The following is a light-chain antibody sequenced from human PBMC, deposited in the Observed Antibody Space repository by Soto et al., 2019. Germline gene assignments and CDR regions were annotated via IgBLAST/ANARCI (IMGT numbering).Light chain of an antibody. Sequence: DIVMTQTPLSLPVSPGEPASISCRSSQSLLDSDNGNTYLDWYLQKPGQSPQLLIYLGSNRASGVPDRFSGSGSGTDFTLKISRVEAEDVGVYYCMQSLQLPRTFGPGTKVDIK. CDR2: LGS. V-gene: IGKV2-28*01. J-gene: IGKJ3*01. CDR1: QSLLDSDNGNTY. CDR3: MQSLQLPRT.